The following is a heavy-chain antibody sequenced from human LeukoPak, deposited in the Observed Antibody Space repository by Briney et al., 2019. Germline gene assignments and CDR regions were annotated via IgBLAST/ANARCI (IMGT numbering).Heavy chain of an antibody. CDR3: ARDGDGYNFGCVDY. Sequence: GGSLRLSCAASGFTFSSYGMHWVHQAPGKGLEWVAVIWYDGSNKYYADSVKGRFTISKDNSKNTLYLQMNSLRAEDTAVYYCARDGDGYNFGCVDYWGQGTLVTVSS. D-gene: IGHD5-24*01. J-gene: IGHJ4*02. V-gene: IGHV3-33*01. CDR1: GFTFSSYG. CDR2: IWYDGSNK.